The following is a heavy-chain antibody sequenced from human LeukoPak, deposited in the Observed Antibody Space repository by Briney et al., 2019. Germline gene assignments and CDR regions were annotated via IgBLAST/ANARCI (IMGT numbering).Heavy chain of an antibody. CDR1: GDSITSNNFY. D-gene: IGHD3-9*01. Sequence: SETLSLTCSVSGDSITSNNFYWGWFRQPPGKGLEWIGTVYHTGITPYNPSLSSRISMSVDTAKNHFSLRLNSVTANDTAVYYCARHGILTDHSVRYWGQGILVTVSS. CDR2: VYHTGIT. CDR3: ARHGILTDHSVRY. J-gene: IGHJ4*02. V-gene: IGHV4-39*01.